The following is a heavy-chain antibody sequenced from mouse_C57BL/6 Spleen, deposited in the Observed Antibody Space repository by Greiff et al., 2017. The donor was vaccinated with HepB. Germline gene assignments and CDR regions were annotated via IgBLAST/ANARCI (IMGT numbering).Heavy chain of an antibody. J-gene: IGHJ3*01. CDR3: TRGDSSGYWFAY. Sequence: QVQLKESGAELVRPGASVTLSCKASGYTFTDYEMHWVKQTPVHGLEWIGAIDPETGGTAYNQKFKGKAILTADKSSSTAYMELRSLTSEDSAVYYCTRGDSSGYWFAYWGQGTLVTVSA. D-gene: IGHD3-2*02. V-gene: IGHV1-15*01. CDR1: GYTFTDYE. CDR2: IDPETGGT.